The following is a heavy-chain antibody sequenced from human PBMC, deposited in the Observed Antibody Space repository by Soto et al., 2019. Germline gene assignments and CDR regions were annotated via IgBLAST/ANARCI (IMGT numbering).Heavy chain of an antibody. CDR3: ASYQPGGSGSYYNSFDY. Sequence: SETLSLTCTVSGGSISSGDYYWSCIRQPPGKGLEWIGYIYYSGSTYYNPPLKSRVTISVDTSKNQFSLKLSSVTAADTAVYYCASYQPGGSGSYYNSFDYWGQGTLVTVSS. J-gene: IGHJ4*02. D-gene: IGHD3-10*01. CDR2: IYYSGST. V-gene: IGHV4-30-4*01. CDR1: GGSISSGDYY.